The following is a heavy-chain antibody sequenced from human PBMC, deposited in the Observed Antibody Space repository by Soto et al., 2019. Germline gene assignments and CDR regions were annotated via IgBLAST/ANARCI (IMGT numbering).Heavy chain of an antibody. CDR3: ATLGEQQLVLFVDY. CDR2: IYYSGST. J-gene: IGHJ4*02. CDR1: GGSISSSSYY. V-gene: IGHV4-39*01. Sequence: QLQLQESGPGLVKPSETLSLTCTVSGGSISSSSYYWGWIRQPPGKGLEWIGSIYYSGSTYYNPSLKSRVTISVDTSKNQFSLKLSSVTAADTAVYYCATLGEQQLVLFVDYWGQGTLVTVSS. D-gene: IGHD6-13*01.